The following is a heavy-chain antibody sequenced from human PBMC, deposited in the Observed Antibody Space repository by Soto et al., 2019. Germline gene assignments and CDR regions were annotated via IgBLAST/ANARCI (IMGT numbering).Heavy chain of an antibody. J-gene: IGHJ6*02. CDR2: IFPCDGDT. V-gene: IGHV5-51*01. Sequence: EFMKISFTGSGYDFPWKWIAWVRKTPGKGLEWMGVIFPCDGDTKYGPSFQGQVYISADKSLRTAYVQWSSLKVSDTAIYYCARGLEDCGGDCFPLAMDVWGQGTTVTVSS. CDR1: GYDFPWKW. D-gene: IGHD2-21*02. CDR3: ARGLEDCGGDCFPLAMDV.